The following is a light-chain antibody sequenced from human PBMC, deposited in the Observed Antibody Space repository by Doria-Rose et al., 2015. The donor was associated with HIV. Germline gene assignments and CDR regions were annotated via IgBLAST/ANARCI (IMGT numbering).Light chain of an antibody. CDR2: DES. Sequence: TQSPGTLSLSPGERATLSCRASQSFSSTYLAWYQQKPGQAPSLLIYDESTRATGIPDRFSASGSGADFTLTINRLEPEDFALYYCHQYGTSWTFGQGTKVEI. J-gene: IGKJ1*01. CDR1: QSFSSTY. V-gene: IGKV3-20*01. CDR3: HQYGTSWT.